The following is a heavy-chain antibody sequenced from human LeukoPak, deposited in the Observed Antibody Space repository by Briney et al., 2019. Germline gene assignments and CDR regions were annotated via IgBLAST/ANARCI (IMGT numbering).Heavy chain of an antibody. D-gene: IGHD5-18*01. CDR2: IYHSGST. J-gene: IGHJ2*01. CDR3: TRDLKGARKIMVTGFSWYFGL. CDR1: GGSISSSNW. V-gene: IGHV4-4*02. Sequence: PSETLSLTCAVSGGSISSSNWWSWVRQPPGKGLEWIGEIYHSGSTNYNPSLKSRVTISVDKSKNQFSLQLNSVTPEDTAVYYCTRDLKGARKIMVTGFSWYFGLWGRGTLVTVSS.